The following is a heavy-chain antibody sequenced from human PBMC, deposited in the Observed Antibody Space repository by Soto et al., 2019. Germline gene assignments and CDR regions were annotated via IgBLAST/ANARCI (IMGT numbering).Heavy chain of an antibody. J-gene: IGHJ4*02. CDR3: VKYSDSSGYYHTRTDY. CDR2: ISGGGGRT. D-gene: IGHD3-22*01. Sequence: GGSLRLSCAASGFTFSTYAMSWVRQAPGKGLEWVSAISGGGGRTYYADSVKGRFTISRDISKNTLFLQMNSLRAEDTAIYYCVKYSDSSGYYHTRTDYWGQGT. CDR1: GFTFSTYA. V-gene: IGHV3-23*01.